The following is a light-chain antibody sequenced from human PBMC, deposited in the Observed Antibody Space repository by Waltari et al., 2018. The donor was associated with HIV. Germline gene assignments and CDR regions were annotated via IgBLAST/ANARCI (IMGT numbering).Light chain of an antibody. CDR2: RDS. V-gene: IGLV3-9*01. CDR3: QVWDSSTVV. CDR1: NIGSKN. Sequence: ELTQPLSVSVALGQTARITCGGNNIGSKNVHWYQQKPGQAPVLVIYRDSNRPSGIPERFSGSNSGNTATLTISRAQAGDEADYSCQVWDSSTVVFGGGTKLSVL. J-gene: IGLJ2*01.